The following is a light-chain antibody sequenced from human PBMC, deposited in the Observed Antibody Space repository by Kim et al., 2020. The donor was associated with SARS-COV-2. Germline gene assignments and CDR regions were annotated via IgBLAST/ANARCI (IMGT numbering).Light chain of an antibody. Sequence: QSVVTQPPSASGSPGQSVTISCTGTSSDVGGYNYVSWDQQHPGKAPKLMIYEVSKRPSGVPDRFSGSKSGNTASLTVSGLQAEDEADYFCSSYAGSNVVFGGGTQVTDL. CDR2: EVS. CDR3: SSYAGSNVV. V-gene: IGLV2-8*01. J-gene: IGLJ2*01. CDR1: SSDVGGYNY.